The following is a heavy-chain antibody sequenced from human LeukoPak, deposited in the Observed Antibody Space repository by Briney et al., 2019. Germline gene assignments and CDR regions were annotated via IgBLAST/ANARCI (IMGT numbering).Heavy chain of an antibody. Sequence: ASVKVSCKASGYTFTTYAMNWVRQAPGQGLEWMGWINTNTGNPTYAQGFTGRFVFSLDTSVSTAYLQTSSLKADDTAVYYCARANLWFGELGWIDPWGQGTQVTVSS. V-gene: IGHV7-4-1*02. CDR1: GYTFTTYA. J-gene: IGHJ5*02. CDR3: ARANLWFGELGWIDP. CDR2: INTNTGNP. D-gene: IGHD3-10*01.